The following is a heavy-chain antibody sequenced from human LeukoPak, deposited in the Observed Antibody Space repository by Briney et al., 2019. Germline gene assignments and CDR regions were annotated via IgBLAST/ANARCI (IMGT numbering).Heavy chain of an antibody. CDR2: INHSGST. V-gene: IGHV4-34*01. J-gene: IGHJ4*02. CDR1: GGSFSGYY. Sequence: SETLSLTCAVYGGSFSGYYWSWIRQPPGKGLEWIGEINHSGSTNYNPSLKSRVTISVDTSKNQFSLKLSSVTAADTAVYYCARDGGYDSDYFDYWGQGTLVTVSS. CDR3: ARDGGYDSDYFDY. D-gene: IGHD5-12*01.